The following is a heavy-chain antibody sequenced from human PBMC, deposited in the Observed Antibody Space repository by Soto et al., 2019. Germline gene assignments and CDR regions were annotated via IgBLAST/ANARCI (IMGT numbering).Heavy chain of an antibody. CDR2: IYWNDDK. CDR3: AHSHNWNDDPYYYGMDV. J-gene: IGHJ6*02. D-gene: IGHD1-1*01. CDR1: GFSLSTSGVG. V-gene: IGHV2-5*01. Sequence: SGPTLVNPTQTLTLTCTFSGFSLSTSGVGVGWIRQPPGKALEWLALIYWNDDKRYSPSLKSRLTITKDTSKNQVVLTMTNMDPVDTATYYCAHSHNWNDDPYYYGMDVWGQGTTVTV.